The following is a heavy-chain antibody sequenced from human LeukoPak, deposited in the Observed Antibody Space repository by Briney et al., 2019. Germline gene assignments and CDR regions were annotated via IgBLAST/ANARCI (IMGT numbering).Heavy chain of an antibody. CDR3: ARGSGTL. CDR2: ISSNGGST. CDR1: GFSFSSYT. J-gene: IGHJ1*01. Sequence: PGGSLRLSCAASGFSFSSYTMHWVRQAPGKGLECVSAISSNGGSTHYANSVKGRFTISRDNSKNTLYLQMGSLKTEGMAVYYCARGSGTLWGQGALVTVSS. D-gene: IGHD1-26*01. V-gene: IGHV3-64*01.